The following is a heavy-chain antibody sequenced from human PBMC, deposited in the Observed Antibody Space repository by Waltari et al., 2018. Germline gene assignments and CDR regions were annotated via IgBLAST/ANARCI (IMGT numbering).Heavy chain of an antibody. CDR2: IKQDGSGK. D-gene: IGHD5-12*01. V-gene: IGHV3-7*01. J-gene: IGHJ4*02. CDR1: GFTFSSYW. CDR3: ARDSGYSGYNSYSFDY. Sequence: EVQLVESGGGLVQPGGSLRLSCAASGFTFSSYWMTWVRQAPGKGLEWVAKIKQDGSGKYKVDSVRGRFTISRDNAKNSLYLQMNILRAEDTAVYYCARDSGYSGYNSYSFDYWGQGTLVTVSS.